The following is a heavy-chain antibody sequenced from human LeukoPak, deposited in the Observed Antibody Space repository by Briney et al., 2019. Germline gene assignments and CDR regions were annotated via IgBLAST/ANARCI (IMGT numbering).Heavy chain of an antibody. CDR1: GGSISSYY. D-gene: IGHD6-13*01. CDR2: IYYSGST. V-gene: IGHV4-59*01. CDR3: ASSWYSPYYYGMDV. J-gene: IGHJ6*02. Sequence: SETLSLTCTVSGGSISSYYWSWIRQPPGKGLEWIGYIYYSGSTNYNPSLKSRVTISVDTSKNQLSLKLSSVTAADTAVYYCASSWYSPYYYGMDVWGQGTTVTVSS.